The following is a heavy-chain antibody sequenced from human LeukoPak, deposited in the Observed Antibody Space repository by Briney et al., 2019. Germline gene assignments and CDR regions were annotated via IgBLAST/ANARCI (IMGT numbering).Heavy chain of an antibody. Sequence: ASVKVSCKAAGYTFVSHGISWVRLAPGQGLEWMGWISAYNGDTKYAQKFQARVTMTTDTSTSTAYMELRTLRSDDTAVYYCAKDGLWVPDGFNIWGQGTMVTVSS. V-gene: IGHV1-18*01. J-gene: IGHJ3*02. CDR2: ISAYNGDT. CDR3: AKDGLWVPDGFNI. D-gene: IGHD3-16*01. CDR1: GYTFVSHG.